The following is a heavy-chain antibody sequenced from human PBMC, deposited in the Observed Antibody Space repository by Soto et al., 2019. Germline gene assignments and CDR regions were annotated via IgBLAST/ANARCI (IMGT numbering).Heavy chain of an antibody. CDR1: TETFNNYG. J-gene: IGHJ5*02. Sequence: ASVKVSCKASTETFNNYGIAWLRQAPGQGPERLGWISTYNRNPNTYHKKSFQGRFTMASDSASNTAYMELRSLTPDDTAVYYCARGGQKNVYTSIGPWGQGTLVTVSS. CDR2: ISTYNRNPNT. CDR3: ARGGQKNVYTSIGP. D-gene: IGHD1-1*01. V-gene: IGHV1-18*04.